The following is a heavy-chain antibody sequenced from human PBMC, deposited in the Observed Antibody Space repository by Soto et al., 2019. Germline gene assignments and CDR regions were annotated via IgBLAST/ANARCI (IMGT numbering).Heavy chain of an antibody. CDR3: FRGGVTSRTFDY. CDR2: IFPDDSDT. J-gene: IGHJ4*02. D-gene: IGHD3-16*01. V-gene: IGHV5-51*01. Sequence: GESLKISCKASGYIIKNYWIGWVRQMPGQGLEWMGIIFPDDSDTRYSPSLQGHVTISVDKSISTAYVQWSSLKASDSAIYYCFRGGVTSRTFDYWGQGTLVTVSS. CDR1: GYIIKNYW.